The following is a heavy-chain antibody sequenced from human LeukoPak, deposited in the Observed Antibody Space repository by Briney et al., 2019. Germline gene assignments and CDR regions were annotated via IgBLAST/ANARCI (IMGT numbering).Heavy chain of an antibody. V-gene: IGHV3-30*04. CDR3: AKSIAEAGTYYYYYYGMDV. Sequence: GRSLTLYCAASGFTFSSYALHWVRQAPGKGLEWVAVISYDGSNKYSADSVKGRFTISRDNSKNTLYLQMNSLRAEDTAVYYCAKSIAEAGTYYYYYYGMDVWGQGTTVTVSS. CDR2: ISYDGSNK. CDR1: GFTFSSYA. J-gene: IGHJ6*02. D-gene: IGHD6-13*01.